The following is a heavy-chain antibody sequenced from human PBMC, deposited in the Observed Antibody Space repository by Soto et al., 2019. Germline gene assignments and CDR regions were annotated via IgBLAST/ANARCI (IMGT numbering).Heavy chain of an antibody. D-gene: IGHD1-20*01. CDR2: IRSKTNNYAT. CDR1: GLTFSDSA. J-gene: IGHJ6*02. Sequence: EVQLVESGGGLVQPGGSLKLSCAASGLTFSDSAIHWVRQASGKGLEWGGGIRSKTNNYATTYAASVKGRFTISRDDSNTTAYLQMKSLKTEETAVYYCTRPKYKLRFYSYNGIDVWGQGTTVTVSS. CDR3: TRPKYKLRFYSYNGIDV. V-gene: IGHV3-73*02.